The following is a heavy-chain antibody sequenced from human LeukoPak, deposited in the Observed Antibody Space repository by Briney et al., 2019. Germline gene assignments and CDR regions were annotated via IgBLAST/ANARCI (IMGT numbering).Heavy chain of an antibody. Sequence: GGSLRLSCAASGFTFSSYSMNWVRQAPGKGLEWVSSISSSSSYIYYADSVKGRFTISRDNAKNSLYLQMNSLRAEDTAVYYCARGDRDLYCSSTSCYPVLGGQGTLVTVSS. V-gene: IGHV3-21*01. CDR3: ARGDRDLYCSSTSCYPVL. CDR2: ISSSSSYI. J-gene: IGHJ4*02. CDR1: GFTFSSYS. D-gene: IGHD2-2*01.